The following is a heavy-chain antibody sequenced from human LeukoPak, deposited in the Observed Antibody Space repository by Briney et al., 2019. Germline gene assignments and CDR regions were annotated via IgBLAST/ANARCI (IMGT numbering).Heavy chain of an antibody. D-gene: IGHD3-9*01. V-gene: IGHV4-34*01. CDR1: GGSFSGYY. CDR2: INHSGST. CDR3: ARQGPPLTYYDILTGYYGSCAFDI. J-gene: IGHJ3*02. Sequence: SETLSLTCAVYGGSFSGYYWSWIRQPPGKGLEWIGEINHSGSTSYNPSLKSRVTISVDTSKNQFSLKLSSVTAADTAVYYCARQGPPLTYYDILTGYYGSCAFDIWGQGTMVTVSS.